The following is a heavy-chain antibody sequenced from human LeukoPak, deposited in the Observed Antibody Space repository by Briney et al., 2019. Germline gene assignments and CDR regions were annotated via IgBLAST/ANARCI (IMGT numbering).Heavy chain of an antibody. CDR3: AKVRSGYDLIEGFDY. V-gene: IGHV3-23*01. D-gene: IGHD5-12*01. Sequence: GGSLRLSCAASGFTFSSYAMSWVRQAPGKGPEWVSAISGSGSSTYYADSVKGRFTISRDNSKNTLYLQMNSLRAEDTAVYYCAKVRSGYDLIEGFDYWGRGTLVTVSS. CDR1: GFTFSSYA. CDR2: ISGSGSST. J-gene: IGHJ4*02.